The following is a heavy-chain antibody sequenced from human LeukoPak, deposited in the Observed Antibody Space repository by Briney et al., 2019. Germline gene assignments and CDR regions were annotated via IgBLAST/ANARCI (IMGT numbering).Heavy chain of an antibody. CDR1: GFTFYSYW. Sequence: PRGSLRLSCTTSGFTFYSYWMSWVRQAPGKGLEWVANIKEDGSEKCYVDSVKGRFTISRDNAKNSVYLQMNSLRAEDTAVYYCAREIGSAARGRWGQGTLVIVS. V-gene: IGHV3-7*05. CDR2: IKEDGSEK. CDR3: AREIGSAARGR. D-gene: IGHD6-13*01. J-gene: IGHJ4*02.